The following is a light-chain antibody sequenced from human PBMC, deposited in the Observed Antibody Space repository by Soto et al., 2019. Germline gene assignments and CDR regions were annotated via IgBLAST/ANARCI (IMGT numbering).Light chain of an antibody. Sequence: QSVLTQPASASGSLGQSITLSCTGSGGDIGAYNYVSWYQQHPGKAPKLIIYGVTHRPSGVSSRFSASKSAYTASLTISALQAEDEADYYCSSFTTTYFYVFGPGTRSPS. J-gene: IGLJ1*01. CDR2: GVT. CDR1: GGDIGAYNY. V-gene: IGLV2-14*01. CDR3: SSFTTTYFYV.